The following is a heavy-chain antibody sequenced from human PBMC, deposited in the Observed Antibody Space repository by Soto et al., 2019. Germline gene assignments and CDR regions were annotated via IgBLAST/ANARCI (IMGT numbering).Heavy chain of an antibody. J-gene: IGHJ6*02. D-gene: IGHD3-10*01. CDR3: ARGRFYGSGSYYSSPYYYGMDV. Sequence: GASVKVSCKASGGTFSSYAISWVRQAPGQGLEWMGGIIPIFSTANYAQKFQGRVTITADKSTSTAYMELSSLRSEDTAVYYCARGRFYGSGSYYSSPYYYGMDVWGQGTTVTVSS. V-gene: IGHV1-69*06. CDR1: GGTFSSYA. CDR2: IIPIFSTA.